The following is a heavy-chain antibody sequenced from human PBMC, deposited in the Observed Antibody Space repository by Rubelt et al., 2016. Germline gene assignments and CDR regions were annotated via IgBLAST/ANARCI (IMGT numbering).Heavy chain of an antibody. J-gene: IGHJ4*02. V-gene: IGHV3-33*01. Sequence: GMHWVRQAPGKGLEWVAVIWYDGSNKYYADSVKGRFTISRDNSKNTLYLQMNSLRAEDTAVYYCARDDITMIVANWGQGTLVTVSS. CDR1: G. D-gene: IGHD3-22*01. CDR3: ARDDITMIVAN. CDR2: IWYDGSNK.